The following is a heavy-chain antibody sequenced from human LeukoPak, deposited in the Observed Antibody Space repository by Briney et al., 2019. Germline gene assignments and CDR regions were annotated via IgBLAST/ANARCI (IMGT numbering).Heavy chain of an antibody. Sequence: PGGSLRLSCAASGFTFSSYSMNWVRQAPGKGLEWVSYISSSSTIYYADSVKGRFTISRDNSKNTLYLQMNSLRAEDTAVYYCAKAGRDYGDHFDYWGQGTLVTVSS. CDR2: ISSSSTI. CDR1: GFTFSSYS. J-gene: IGHJ4*02. CDR3: AKAGRDYGDHFDY. V-gene: IGHV3-48*01. D-gene: IGHD4-17*01.